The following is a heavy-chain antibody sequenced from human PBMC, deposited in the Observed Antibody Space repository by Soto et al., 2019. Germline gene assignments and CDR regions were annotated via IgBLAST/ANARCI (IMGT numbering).Heavy chain of an antibody. CDR3: ARDRRYCSSTSCYASDYYYYYYMDV. Sequence: GGLRLSCAASGFTFSSDWMSWVRQAAGKGLEWVANIKQDGSEKYYVDSVKGRFTISRDNAKNSLYLQMNSLRAEDTAVYYCARDRRYCSSTSCYASDYYYYYYMDVWGKGTTVTVSS. J-gene: IGHJ6*03. D-gene: IGHD2-2*01. CDR1: GFTFSSDW. CDR2: IKQDGSEK. V-gene: IGHV3-7*01.